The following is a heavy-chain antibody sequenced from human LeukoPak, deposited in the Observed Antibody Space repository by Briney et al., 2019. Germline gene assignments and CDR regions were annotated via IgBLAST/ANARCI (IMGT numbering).Heavy chain of an antibody. CDR1: GYTFTSYG. CDR2: ISAYNGNT. V-gene: IGHV1-18*01. Sequence: ASVKVSCKASGYTFTSYGISWVRQAPGQGLEWMGWISAYNGNTNYAQKFQGRVTMTRDTSISTAYMELSRLRSDDTAVYYCARVASYRTFDYWGQGTLVTVSS. D-gene: IGHD1-26*01. CDR3: ARVASYRTFDY. J-gene: IGHJ4*02.